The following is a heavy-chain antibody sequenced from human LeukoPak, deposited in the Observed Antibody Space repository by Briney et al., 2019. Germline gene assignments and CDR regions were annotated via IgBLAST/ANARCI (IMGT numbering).Heavy chain of an antibody. V-gene: IGHV4-59*01. CDR2: IYYSGST. D-gene: IGHD3-16*01. Sequence: KPSETLSLTCAVSGGSTSSYYRSWIRQPPWKGLEWIGYIYYSGSTNYNPSLKSRVTISVDTSKNQFSLKLSSVTAADTAVYYCASSHTYQPYYFYYWGQGTLVTVSS. CDR3: ASSHTYQPYYFYY. J-gene: IGHJ4*02. CDR1: GGSTSSYY.